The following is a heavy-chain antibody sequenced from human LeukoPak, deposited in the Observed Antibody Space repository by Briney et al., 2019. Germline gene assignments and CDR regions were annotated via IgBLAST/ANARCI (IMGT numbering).Heavy chain of an antibody. D-gene: IGHD4-11*01. V-gene: IGHV1-8*01. CDR2: MKPNGGDT. CDR3: ARMNWLTTDNPNWFDH. CDR1: GYTFTSYD. J-gene: IGHJ5*02. Sequence: ASVEVSCKASGYTFTSYDINWVRQANGQGLEWMGWMKPNGGDTGYAQKFQGRVTMTRNTSISTAYMELSSLRSEDTAVYYCARMNWLTTDNPNWFDHWGQGTLVTVSS.